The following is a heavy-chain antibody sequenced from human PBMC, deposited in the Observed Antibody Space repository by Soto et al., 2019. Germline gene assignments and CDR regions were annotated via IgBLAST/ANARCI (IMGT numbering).Heavy chain of an antibody. J-gene: IGHJ4*02. CDR2: IYYSGST. V-gene: IGHV4-39*01. D-gene: IGHD5-12*01. CDR1: GGSISSSSYY. CDR3: ARLYSGYDPGYYFDY. Sequence: SETLSLTCTVSGGSISSSSYYWGWIRQPPGKGLEWIGSIYYSGSTYYNPSLKSRVTISVDTSKNQFSLKLSSVTAADTAVYYCARLYSGYDPGYYFDYWGQGTLVTVSS.